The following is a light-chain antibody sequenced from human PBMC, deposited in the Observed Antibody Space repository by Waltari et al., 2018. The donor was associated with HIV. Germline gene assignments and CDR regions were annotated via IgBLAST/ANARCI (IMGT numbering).Light chain of an antibody. Sequence: QSVLTQPPSTSGTPGQSVTITCSGSSSNIGSNFVYWYQQVPGTAPQLLISRNSQRPSGVPDRVSGSKSGTSASLAISGLRAEDEADYYCAAWDDSLSGGVFGGGTKLTVL. J-gene: IGLJ2*01. CDR1: SSNIGSNF. V-gene: IGLV1-47*01. CDR3: AAWDDSLSGGV. CDR2: RNS.